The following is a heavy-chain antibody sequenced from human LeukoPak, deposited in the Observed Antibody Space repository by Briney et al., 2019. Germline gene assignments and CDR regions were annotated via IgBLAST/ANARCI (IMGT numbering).Heavy chain of an antibody. J-gene: IGHJ4*02. CDR2: FDPEDGET. Sequence: ASVKVSCKVSGYTLTELSMHWVRQAPGKGLEWMGGFDPEDGETIYAQKFQGRVTMTEDTSTDTAYMELSSLRSEDTAVYYCATGAIFGVAISDDYWGQGTLVTISS. CDR3: ATGAIFGVAISDDY. D-gene: IGHD3-3*01. CDR1: GYTLTELS. V-gene: IGHV1-24*01.